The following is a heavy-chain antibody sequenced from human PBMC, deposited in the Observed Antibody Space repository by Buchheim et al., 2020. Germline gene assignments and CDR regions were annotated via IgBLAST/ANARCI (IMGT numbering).Heavy chain of an antibody. V-gene: IGHV3-30*18. J-gene: IGHJ4*02. CDR2: ISYDGSNK. CDR1: GFTFSSYG. Sequence: QVQLVESGGGVVQPGRSLRLSCAASGFTFSSYGMHWVRQAPGKGLEWVAVISYDGSNKYYADSVKGRFTISRDNSKNTLYLQMNSLRAEDTAAYYCAKVYVRKDTAMVPFDYWGQGTL. CDR3: AKVYVRKDTAMVPFDY. D-gene: IGHD5-18*01.